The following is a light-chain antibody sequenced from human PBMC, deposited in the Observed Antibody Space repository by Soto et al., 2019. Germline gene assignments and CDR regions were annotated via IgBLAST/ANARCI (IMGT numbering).Light chain of an antibody. J-gene: IGKJ1*01. V-gene: IGKV1-5*01. CDR2: DAS. CDR1: QGIGTW. CDR3: QQYSDSSGA. Sequence: DIQVTQSPSTLSACVGDRVTITCGASQGIGTWLAWYQQKPGKAPKLLIFDASTLESGVPSRFSGSGSGTDFTLTISSLQPDDFATYYCQQYSDSSGAFGQGTKV.